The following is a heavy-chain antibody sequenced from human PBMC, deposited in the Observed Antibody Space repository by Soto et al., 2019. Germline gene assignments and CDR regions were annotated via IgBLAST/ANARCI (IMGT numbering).Heavy chain of an antibody. V-gene: IGHV4-34*01. CDR3: ARAGRLGYCTNGVCPFDF. CDR2: ISHRGST. J-gene: IGHJ4*02. CDR1: GGSFSAHY. Sequence: QVQLQQWGAGLLKPSETLSLTCAVSGGSFSAHYWSWIRQPPGKGLEWIGEISHRGSTNYNPPLKSRVTISVDTSKNQFSLRLTSVTAADTAVYFCARAGRLGYCTNGVCPFDFWGRGTLVTVSS. D-gene: IGHD2-8*01.